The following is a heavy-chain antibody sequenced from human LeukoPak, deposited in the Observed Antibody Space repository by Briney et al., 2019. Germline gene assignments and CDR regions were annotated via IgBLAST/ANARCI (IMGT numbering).Heavy chain of an antibody. CDR2: FYYSGST. CDR3: VYYYGSGSVEY. CDR1: GGSITTSNYY. J-gene: IGHJ4*02. Sequence: SETLSLTCTVSGGSITTSNYYWGWIRQPPGKGLEWIGSFYYSGSTNYNPSLKSRVTISVDTSKNQFSLKLSSVTAADTAVYYCVYYYGSGSVEYWGQGTLVTVSS. D-gene: IGHD3-10*01. V-gene: IGHV4-39*01.